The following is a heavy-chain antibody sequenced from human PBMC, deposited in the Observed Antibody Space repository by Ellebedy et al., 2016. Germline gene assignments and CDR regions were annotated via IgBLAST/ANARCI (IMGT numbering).Heavy chain of an antibody. CDR3: AKPPQWPALYYFDY. CDR2: ISGSGGST. D-gene: IGHD6-19*01. CDR1: GFTFSSYA. Sequence: GESLKISCAASGFTFSSYAMSWVRQAPGKGLEWVSAISGSGGSTYYADSVKGRFTISRDNSKNTLYLQMNSLRAEDTAVYYCAKPPQWPALYYFDYWGQGTLVTVSS. V-gene: IGHV3-23*01. J-gene: IGHJ4*02.